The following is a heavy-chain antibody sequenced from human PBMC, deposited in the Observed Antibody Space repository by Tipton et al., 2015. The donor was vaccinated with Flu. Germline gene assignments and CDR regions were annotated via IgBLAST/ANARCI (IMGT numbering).Heavy chain of an antibody. Sequence: SLRLSCAASGFTFSSYSMNWVRQAPGKGLEWVSSISSSSSYIYYADSVKGRFTISRDNAKNSLYLQMNSLRAEDTAVYYCARAPSSGDYGSDWGQGPLVPVSS. D-gene: IGHD4-17*01. CDR3: ARAPSSGDYGSD. CDR2: ISSSSSYI. CDR1: GFTFSSYS. J-gene: IGHJ4*02. V-gene: IGHV3-21*01.